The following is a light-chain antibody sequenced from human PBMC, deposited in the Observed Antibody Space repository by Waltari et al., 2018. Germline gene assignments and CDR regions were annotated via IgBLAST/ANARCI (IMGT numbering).Light chain of an antibody. Sequence: EIGLTQSPGTLSLSPGERATLSCRAGQSVSRTDLAWYQQKPGQAPRLLIYGSSTRATGIPDRFSGSGSGTDFTLTISRLEPEDFAVYYCQQYGSSPQTFGQGTKVEIK. CDR1: QSVSRTD. J-gene: IGKJ1*01. V-gene: IGKV3-20*01. CDR3: QQYGSSPQT. CDR2: GSS.